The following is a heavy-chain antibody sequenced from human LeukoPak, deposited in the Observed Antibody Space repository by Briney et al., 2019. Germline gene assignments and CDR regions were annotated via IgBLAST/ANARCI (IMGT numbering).Heavy chain of an antibody. CDR1: GGSFNDYY. CDR3: ASHKYPVQAFDV. Sequence: SETLSLTCAVYGGSFNDYYWSWIRQSPGTGLEWIGETHHSGSTNYNSSLESRVTMSIDTSNNQFSLKLTSVTAADTAVYYCASHKYPVQAFDVWGQGTMVTVSS. J-gene: IGHJ3*01. CDR2: THHSGST. V-gene: IGHV4-34*01. D-gene: IGHD2/OR15-2a*01.